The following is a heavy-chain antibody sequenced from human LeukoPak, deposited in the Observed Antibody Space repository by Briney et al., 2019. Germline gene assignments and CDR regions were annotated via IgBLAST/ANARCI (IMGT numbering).Heavy chain of an antibody. V-gene: IGHV4-39*07. CDR1: GGSISSSSYY. Sequence: SETLSLTCTVSGGSISSSSYYWGWIRQPPGKGLEWIGSIYYSGSTYYNPSLKSRVTISVDTSKNQFSLKLSSVTAADTAVYNCARDDSSGPYYYMDVWGKGTTVTVSS. D-gene: IGHD3-22*01. CDR3: ARDDSSGPYYYMDV. CDR2: IYYSGST. J-gene: IGHJ6*03.